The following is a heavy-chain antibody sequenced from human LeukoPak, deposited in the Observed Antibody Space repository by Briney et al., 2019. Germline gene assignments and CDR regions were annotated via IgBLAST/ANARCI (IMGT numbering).Heavy chain of an antibody. J-gene: IGHJ4*02. CDR2: IKQDGSEK. V-gene: IGHV3-7*01. CDR1: GFTFSSYW. Sequence: GGSLTLSCAAFGFTFSSYWMSWVRQAPGKGLEWVANIKQDGSEKYYVDSVKGRFTLSRDNAKNSPYLQMNSLRAEDTAVYYCARSYDSRSYYFDYWGQGTLVTVSS. CDR3: ARSYDSRSYYFDY. D-gene: IGHD3-22*01.